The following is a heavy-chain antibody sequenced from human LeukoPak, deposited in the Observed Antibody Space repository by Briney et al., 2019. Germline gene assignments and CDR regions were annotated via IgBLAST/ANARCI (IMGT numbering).Heavy chain of an antibody. CDR1: GYTFTVYS. CDR2: ITTSTGKP. V-gene: IGHV7-4-1*02. J-gene: IGHJ4*02. CDR3: ARDASMINFDY. D-gene: IGHD3-16*01. Sequence: ASVKVSCKASGYTFTVYSINWLRQAPEQGLEWMGWITTSTGKPTYAQGFTGRFVFSLDTPVSTTYLHINSLKAEDTAVYYRARDASMINFDYWGQGSLVTVSS.